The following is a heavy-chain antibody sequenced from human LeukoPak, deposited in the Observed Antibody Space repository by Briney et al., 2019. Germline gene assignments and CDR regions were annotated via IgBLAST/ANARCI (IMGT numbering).Heavy chain of an antibody. Sequence: SVKVSCKASGGTFSSYAISWVRQAPGQGLEWMGRIIPIFGIANYAQKFQGRVTITADKSTSTAYMELSSLRSEDTAVYYCARGAPPSRTGDGSWFDPWGQGTLVTVSS. V-gene: IGHV1-69*04. CDR2: IIPIFGIA. D-gene: IGHD7-27*01. CDR3: ARGAPPSRTGDGSWFDP. CDR1: GGTFSSYA. J-gene: IGHJ5*02.